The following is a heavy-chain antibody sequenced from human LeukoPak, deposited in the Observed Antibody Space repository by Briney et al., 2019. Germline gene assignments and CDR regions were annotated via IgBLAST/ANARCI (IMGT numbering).Heavy chain of an antibody. CDR3: ARDRGPRTGFMVREAYDY. V-gene: IGHV3-74*01. CDR2: INTDGSIT. J-gene: IGHJ4*02. Sequence: GSLRLSCAASGFHFSEHWIQWVRPAPGKGVVLGSRINTDGSITNYADSVKGRFSISRDNAKNTLYLQMSSLRAEDTAVYYCARDRGPRTGFMVREAYDYWGQGTLVTVSS. D-gene: IGHD3-10*01. CDR1: GFHFSEHW.